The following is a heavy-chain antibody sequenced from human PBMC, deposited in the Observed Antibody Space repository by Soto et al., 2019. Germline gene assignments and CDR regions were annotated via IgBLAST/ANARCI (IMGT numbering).Heavy chain of an antibody. V-gene: IGHV4-31*03. J-gene: IGHJ5*02. D-gene: IGHD2-15*01. CDR2: IYYSGST. CDR1: GGSISSGGYY. Sequence: QVQLQESGPGLVKPSQTLSLTCTVSGGSISSGGYYWSWIRQHPGKGLEWIGYIYYSGSTYYNPSLKGRVTISVDTSKNQFSLKLSSVTAADTAVYYCARAYCSGGSCYLNWFDPWGQGTLVTVSS. CDR3: ARAYCSGGSCYLNWFDP.